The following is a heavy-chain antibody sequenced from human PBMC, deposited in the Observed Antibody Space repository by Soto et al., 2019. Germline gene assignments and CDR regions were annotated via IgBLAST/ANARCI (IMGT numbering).Heavy chain of an antibody. CDR3: ARDPLVGAAVPMDY. CDR2: IWYDGSNK. Sequence: QVQLVESGGGVVQPGRSLRLSCAASGFTFSSYGMHWVRQAPGKGLEWVAVIWYDGSNKYYADSVKGRFTISRDNSKNTLYLQMNSLRAEDTAVYYCARDPLVGAAVPMDYWGQGTLVTVSS. D-gene: IGHD1-26*01. J-gene: IGHJ4*02. V-gene: IGHV3-33*01. CDR1: GFTFSSYG.